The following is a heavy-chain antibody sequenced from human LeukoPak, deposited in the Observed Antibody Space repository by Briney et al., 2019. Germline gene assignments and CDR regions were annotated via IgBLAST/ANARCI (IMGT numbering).Heavy chain of an antibody. Sequence: PSETLSLTCTVSGGSISSSSYYWGWIRQPPGKGLEWIGSIYYSGSTYYNPSLKSRVTISVDTSKNQFSLKLSSVTAADTAVYYCARPPGSGSYYGQDFFDYWGQGTLVTVSS. D-gene: IGHD3-10*01. CDR2: IYYSGST. CDR3: ARPPGSGSYYGQDFFDY. V-gene: IGHV4-39*01. CDR1: GGSISSSSYY. J-gene: IGHJ4*02.